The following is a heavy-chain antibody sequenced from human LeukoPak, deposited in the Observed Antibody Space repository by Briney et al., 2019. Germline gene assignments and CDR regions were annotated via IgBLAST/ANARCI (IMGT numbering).Heavy chain of an antibody. CDR2: IPNDDSVI. V-gene: IGHV3-11*01. CDR3: AREQWFRWEY. D-gene: IGHD3-22*01. CDR1: GFSVSNYY. J-gene: IGHJ4*02. Sequence: PGGSLRLSCEASGFSVSNYYMVWVRQPPGKGLECISYIPNDDSVIYYADSVRGRLSVSRDSAKNSLSLQLNSLRAEDTAVYYCAREQWFRWEYWGQGTLVTVSS.